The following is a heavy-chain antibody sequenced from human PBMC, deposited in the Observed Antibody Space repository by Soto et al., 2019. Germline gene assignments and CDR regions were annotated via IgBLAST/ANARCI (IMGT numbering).Heavy chain of an antibody. CDR3: ARGGGSSSSWPYYYCGMDV. J-gene: IGHJ6*02. Sequence: ASVKVSCKASGYTFTSYGISWVRQAPGQGLEWMGWISAYNGNTNYAQKLQGRVTMTTDTSTSTAYMELRSLRSDDTAVYYCARGGGSSSSWPYYYCGMDVWGQGTTVTVSS. CDR1: GYTFTSYG. V-gene: IGHV1-18*01. D-gene: IGHD6-13*01. CDR2: ISAYNGNT.